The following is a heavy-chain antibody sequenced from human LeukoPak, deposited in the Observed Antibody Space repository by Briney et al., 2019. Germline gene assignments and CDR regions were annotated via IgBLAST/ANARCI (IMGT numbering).Heavy chain of an antibody. J-gene: IGHJ4*02. CDR3: ARDGMVGALDY. D-gene: IGHD1-26*01. V-gene: IGHV3-21*01. CDR2: ISSSSSYI. CDR1: GFTFNNYG. Sequence: GGSLRLSCAVSGFTFNNYGMHWVRQAPGKGLEWVSSISSSSSYIYYADSVKGRFTISRDNAKNSLYLQMNSLRAEDTAVYYCARDGMVGALDYWGQGTLVTVSS.